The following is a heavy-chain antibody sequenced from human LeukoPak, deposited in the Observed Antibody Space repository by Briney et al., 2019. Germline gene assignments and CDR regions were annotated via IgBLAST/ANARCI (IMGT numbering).Heavy chain of an antibody. D-gene: IGHD3-22*01. J-gene: IGHJ4*02. Sequence: GRSLRLSCAASGFSFSSYGMYWVRQAPGKGLEWVAYISYDGSNKYYADSVKGRFTISRDNSKNTLYLQMNSLRAEDTAVYYCARARGIVVAYFDYWGQGTLVTVSS. CDR1: GFSFSSYG. V-gene: IGHV3-30*03. CDR3: ARARGIVVAYFDY. CDR2: ISYDGSNK.